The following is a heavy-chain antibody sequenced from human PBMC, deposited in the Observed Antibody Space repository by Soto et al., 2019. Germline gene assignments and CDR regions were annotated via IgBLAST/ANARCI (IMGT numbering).Heavy chain of an antibody. CDR1: GFSFSISP. J-gene: IGHJ4*02. Sequence: GWSLRLSFAASGFSFSISPMHWVRQAPGKGPEWVALISYDGTNKFYADSVKGRFTISRDNSKNTLYLQMNRLRAEDPATYYCTKETTADFDYWGQGTLVTVSS. D-gene: IGHD6-13*01. CDR3: TKETTADFDY. CDR2: ISYDGTNK. V-gene: IGHV3-30-3*01.